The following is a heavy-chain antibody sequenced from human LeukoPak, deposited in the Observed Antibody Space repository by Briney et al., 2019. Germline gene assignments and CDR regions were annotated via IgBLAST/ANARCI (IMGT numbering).Heavy chain of an antibody. CDR1: GGSISNKY. D-gene: IGHD3-9*01. CDR3: ARADYDILTGYYENEYYFDY. CDR2: IYYSGST. J-gene: IGHJ4*02. Sequence: SETPSLTCTVSGGSISNKYWSWIRQPPGKGLEWIGYIYYSGSTNYNPSLKSRVTISVDTSKNQFSLKLSSVTAADTAVYYCARADYDILTGYYENEYYFDYWGQGTLVTVSS. V-gene: IGHV4-59*01.